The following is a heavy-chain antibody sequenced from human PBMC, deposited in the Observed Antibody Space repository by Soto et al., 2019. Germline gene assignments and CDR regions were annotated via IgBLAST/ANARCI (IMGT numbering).Heavy chain of an antibody. Sequence: GGSLKISRTGSGFTFSDHYMDWVRHAPGKGLEWVGRVRNKANSYTPNYDQSVKGRFTMSRDDSKRSRYLQVNSPNTQAAAVYYCSILKFVGSGGDPRTNERASEHWGQGTLVTVPS. CDR2: VRNKANSYTP. J-gene: IGHJ4*02. CDR1: GFTFSDHY. D-gene: IGHD3-10*01. V-gene: IGHV3-72*01. CDR3: SILKFVGSGGDPRTNERASEH.